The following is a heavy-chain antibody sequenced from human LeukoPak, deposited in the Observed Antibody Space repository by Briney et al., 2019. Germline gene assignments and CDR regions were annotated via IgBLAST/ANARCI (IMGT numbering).Heavy chain of an antibody. D-gene: IGHD6-13*01. CDR3: AKDEGSSWCGSIPFDY. CDR2: ISYDGSNK. J-gene: IGHJ4*02. Sequence: GRSLRLSCAASGFTFSSYGMHWVRQAPGKGLEWVAVISYDGSNKYYADSVKGRFTISRDNSKNALYLQMNSLRAEDTAVYYCAKDEGSSWCGSIPFDYWGQGTLVTVSS. CDR1: GFTFSSYG. V-gene: IGHV3-30*18.